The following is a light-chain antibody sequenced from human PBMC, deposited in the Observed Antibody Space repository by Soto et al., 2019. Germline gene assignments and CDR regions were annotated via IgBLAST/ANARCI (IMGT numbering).Light chain of an antibody. CDR1: SSDVGSHNL. CDR2: DVT. J-gene: IGLJ2*01. V-gene: IGLV2-23*02. CDR3: CSYAGSSTVV. Sequence: SALTQPASVSGSPGQSITISCTGSSSDVGSHNLVSWYQQHPGKAPKLMIYDVTKRPSGVSTRFSGSKSGNTASLTISGIQAEDEADYYCCSYAGSSTVVFGGGTKLTVL.